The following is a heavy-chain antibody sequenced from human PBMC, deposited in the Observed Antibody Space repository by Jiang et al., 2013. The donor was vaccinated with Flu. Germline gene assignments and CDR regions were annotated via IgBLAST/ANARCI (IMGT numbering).Heavy chain of an antibody. Sequence: LSTSGVGVGWIRQPPRKGPGVACTHYWNDDKRYSPSLKSRLTITKDTSKNQVVLTMTNMDPVDTATYYCAHGLVSSGHFDYWGQGTLVTVSS. D-gene: IGHD3-22*01. J-gene: IGHJ4*02. V-gene: IGHV2-5*01. CDR3: AHGLVSSGHFDY. CDR2: YWNDDK. CDR1: LSTSGVG.